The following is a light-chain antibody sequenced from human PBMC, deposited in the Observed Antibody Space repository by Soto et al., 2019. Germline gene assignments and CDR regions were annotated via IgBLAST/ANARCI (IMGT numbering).Light chain of an antibody. CDR2: DVS. V-gene: IGLV2-14*03. CDR1: SSDVGGYNY. J-gene: IGLJ2*01. Sequence: QSALTQPASVSGSPGQSITISCTGTSSDVGGYNYVSWYQQHPGKAPKLMIDDVSNRPSGVSNRFSGSKSGNTASLTISGLQAEDEADYYCRSYTSSSTPVVFGGGTKVTVL. CDR3: RSYTSSSTPVV.